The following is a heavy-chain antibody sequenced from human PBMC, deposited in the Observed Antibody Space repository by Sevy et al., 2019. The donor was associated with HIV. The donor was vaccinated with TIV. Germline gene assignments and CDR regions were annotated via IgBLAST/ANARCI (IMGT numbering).Heavy chain of an antibody. J-gene: IGHJ4*02. Sequence: GGSLRLSCAASGFTFSMYSMSWVRQPPGKGLEWVSTLSFGCGEINYADSVKGRFTISRDNSKSSVYLQMNNLRPEDTAVYYCAREGCTKPHDYWGQGTLVTVS. CDR2: LSFGCGEI. V-gene: IGHV3-23*01. D-gene: IGHD2-8*01. CDR3: AREGCTKPHDY. CDR1: GFTFSMYS.